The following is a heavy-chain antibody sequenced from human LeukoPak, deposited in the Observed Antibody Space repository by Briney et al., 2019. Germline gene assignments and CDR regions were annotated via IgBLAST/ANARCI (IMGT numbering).Heavy chain of an antibody. J-gene: IGHJ6*03. CDR3: ARQGAAAMSNYYYYYMDV. CDR1: GGSNSSYY. CDR2: SYTSGST. V-gene: IGHV4-4*09. Sequence: SETLSLTCTVSGGSNSSYYWSWIRQPPGKGLEWIGYSYTSGSTNYNPSLKSRVTISVDTSKNQFSLKLSSVTAADTAVYYCARQGAAAMSNYYYYYMDVWGKGTTVTVSS. D-gene: IGHD6-13*01.